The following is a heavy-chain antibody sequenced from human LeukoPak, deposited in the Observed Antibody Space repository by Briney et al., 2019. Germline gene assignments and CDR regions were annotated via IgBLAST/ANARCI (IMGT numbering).Heavy chain of an antibody. V-gene: IGHV3-21*01. D-gene: IGHD3-16*01. Sequence: PGGSLRLSCAASGFIFNTYSMNWVRQAPGKGLEWVSSISSSSSYISHADSVKGRFTISRDNAKNSLYLQMNSLRAEDTAVYYCARNGGSGYYYYYMDVWGKGTTVTVSS. CDR3: ARNGGSGYYYYYMDV. CDR2: ISSSSSYI. J-gene: IGHJ6*03. CDR1: GFIFNTYS.